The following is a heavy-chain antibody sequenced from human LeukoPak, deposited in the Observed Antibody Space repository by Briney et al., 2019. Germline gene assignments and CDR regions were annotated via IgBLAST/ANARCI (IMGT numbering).Heavy chain of an antibody. CDR2: ISGRAGST. J-gene: IGHJ4*02. CDR1: GFTFSSYA. Sequence: GGSLRLSCAASGFTFSSYAMSWVRQAPGKGLEWVSAISGRAGSTDYADSVKGRFTISRDNSKNTLYLQMNSLRAEDTAVYYCARSLYGSGSTYYFDYWGQGTLVTVSS. D-gene: IGHD3-10*01. V-gene: IGHV3-23*01. CDR3: ARSLYGSGSTYYFDY.